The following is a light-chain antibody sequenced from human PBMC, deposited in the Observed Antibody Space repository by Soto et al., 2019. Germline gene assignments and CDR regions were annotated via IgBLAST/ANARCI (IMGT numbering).Light chain of an antibody. CDR2: GAS. V-gene: IGKV3-20*01. J-gene: IGKJ2*01. CDR3: EQYDSSPYT. Sequence: EVVLTQSPGTLSLSPGERATLSCRASESVSSTYFAWYQHRPGQAPRLLIYGASSRETGIPDRFSASGSGTEFTLTISRLEPEDFAVYYCEQYDSSPYTFGQGTKLEMK. CDR1: ESVSSTY.